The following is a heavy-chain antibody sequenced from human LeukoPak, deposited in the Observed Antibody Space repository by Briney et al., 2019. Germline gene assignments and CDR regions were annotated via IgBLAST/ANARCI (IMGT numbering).Heavy chain of an antibody. Sequence: GDSLQISCKGSGYSFTSYWIGWVRRMPGKGLEWMGIIYPGDSDTRYSPSFQGQVTISADKSISTAYLQWSSLKASDTAMYYCARQPFMMATIKYFDYWGQGTLVTVSS. J-gene: IGHJ4*02. V-gene: IGHV5-51*01. CDR3: ARQPFMMATIKYFDY. CDR2: IYPGDSDT. CDR1: GYSFTSYW. D-gene: IGHD5-24*01.